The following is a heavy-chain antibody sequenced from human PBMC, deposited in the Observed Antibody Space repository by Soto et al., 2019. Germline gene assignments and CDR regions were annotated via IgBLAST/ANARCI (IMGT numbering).Heavy chain of an antibody. J-gene: IGHJ5*02. V-gene: IGHV3-11*01. CDR3: ARKGPRAARPNH. D-gene: IGHD6-6*01. Sequence: QVQLVESGGGLVRPGGSLRLSCAASGFTFRDYDMSWIRQAPGKGLEWVSCISSSGTATYYADSVKGRFTISRDNAKNSLDVEMKSLRVEDTAVYYWARKGPRAARPNHWGQGTLVTVSS. CDR1: GFTFRDYD. CDR2: ISSSGTAT.